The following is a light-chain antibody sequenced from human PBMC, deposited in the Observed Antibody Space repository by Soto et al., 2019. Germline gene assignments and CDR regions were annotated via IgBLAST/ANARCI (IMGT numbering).Light chain of an antibody. J-gene: IGKJ4*01. CDR3: QQYNNWPLALT. Sequence: EIVMTQSPATLAVSPGERATLSCRASQSVSSNLAWYQQKPGQAPRLLIYGASTRATGIPARFSGSGSGTEFTLTNSSLQSEDFAVYYCQQYNNWPLALTLGAGTKVEIK. V-gene: IGKV3-15*01. CDR1: QSVSSN. CDR2: GAS.